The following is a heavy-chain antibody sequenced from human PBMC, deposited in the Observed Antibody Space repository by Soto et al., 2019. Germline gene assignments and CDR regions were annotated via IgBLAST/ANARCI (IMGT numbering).Heavy chain of an antibody. CDR1: GFTFSSYA. CDR2: ISGSGGST. V-gene: IGHV3-23*01. J-gene: IGHJ6*02. CDR3: AKDGGTGRYYYYGMDV. Sequence: LRLSCAASGFTFSSYAMSWVRQAPGKGLEWVSAISGSGGSTYYADSVKGRFTISRDNSKNTLYLQMNSLRAEDTAVYYCAKDGGTGRYYYYGMDVWGQGTTVTVSS. D-gene: IGHD3-16*01.